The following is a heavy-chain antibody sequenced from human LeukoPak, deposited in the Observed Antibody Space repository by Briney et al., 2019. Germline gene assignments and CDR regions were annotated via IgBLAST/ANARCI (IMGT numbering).Heavy chain of an antibody. D-gene: IGHD3/OR15-3a*01. J-gene: IGHJ4*02. CDR2: ISYDGSNK. Sequence: GGSLRLSCSASGFTFSSYAMHWVRQAPGKGLEWVAVISYDGSNKYYADSVKGRFTISRDNSKNTLYLQMNSLRAEDTAVHYCAREVDGVLLDYWGQGTLVTVSS. V-gene: IGHV3-30-3*01. CDR1: GFTFSSYA. CDR3: AREVDGVLLDY.